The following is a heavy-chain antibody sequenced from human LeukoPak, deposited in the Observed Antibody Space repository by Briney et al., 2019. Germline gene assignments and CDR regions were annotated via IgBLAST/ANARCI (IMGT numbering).Heavy chain of an antibody. CDR3: ARVPRSGDRFDP. CDR2: MNPKSGNT. V-gene: IGHV1-8*01. Sequence: ASVKVSCKASGYTFTSYDINWVRQATGQGLEWMGWMNPKSGNTGYAQKFQGRVTMTRSTSMGTAYMELSSLRSEDTAVYCARVPRSGDRFDPWGQGTLVTVSS. J-gene: IGHJ5*02. D-gene: IGHD2-15*01. CDR1: GYTFTSYD.